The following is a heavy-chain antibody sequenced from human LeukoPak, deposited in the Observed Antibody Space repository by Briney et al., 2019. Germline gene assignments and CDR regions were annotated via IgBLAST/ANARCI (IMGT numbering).Heavy chain of an antibody. CDR1: EFTFSDHY. CDR2: IRNKVNRYTT. D-gene: IGHD1-26*01. J-gene: IGHJ4*02. V-gene: IGHV3-72*01. CDR3: TGVKTSSIVGATQDY. Sequence: GGSLRLSCVASEFTFSDHYMDWVRQAPGRGLEWVGRIRNKVNRYTTEYAASVKGRFTISRDDSRNSLYLQMNSLKTEDTAVYYCTGVKTSSIVGATQDYWGQGTLVTVSS.